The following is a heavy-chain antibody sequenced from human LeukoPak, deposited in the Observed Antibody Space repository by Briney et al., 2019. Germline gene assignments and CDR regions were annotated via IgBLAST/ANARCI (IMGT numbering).Heavy chain of an antibody. CDR3: ASQDSSGYSTW. CDR2: IYYGGST. CDR1: GGSISSSSYY. Sequence: SQTLSLTCTVSGGSISSSSYYWGWIRQPPGKGLEWIGSIYYGGSTYYNPSLKSRVTISVDTSKNQFSLKLSSVTAADTAVYYCASQDSSGYSTWGGQGTLVTVSS. D-gene: IGHD3-22*01. V-gene: IGHV4-39*01. J-gene: IGHJ4*02.